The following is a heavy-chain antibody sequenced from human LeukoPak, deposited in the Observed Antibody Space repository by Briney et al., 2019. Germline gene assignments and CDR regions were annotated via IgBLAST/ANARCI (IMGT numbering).Heavy chain of an antibody. V-gene: IGHV3-20*04. Sequence: GGSLRLSCAASGFTFDDYGMSWVRQAPGKGLEWVSGINWNGGSTGYADSVKGRFTISRDNAKNSLYLQMNSLRAEDTALYYCARVRIGYCSGGSCYSPTDYWGQGTLVTVSS. J-gene: IGHJ4*02. CDR3: ARVRIGYCSGGSCYSPTDY. CDR1: GFTFDDYG. D-gene: IGHD2-15*01. CDR2: INWNGGST.